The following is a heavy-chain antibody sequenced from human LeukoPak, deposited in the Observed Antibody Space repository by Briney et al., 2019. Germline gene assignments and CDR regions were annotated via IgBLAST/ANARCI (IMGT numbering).Heavy chain of an antibody. Sequence: ASVKVSCKASGYTFTTYGISWVRQAPGQGLEWMGWISAYNGNTNYAQKLQGRVAITTDTSTSTAYMELRSLRSDDTAVYYCARDLGAEQWLAPLDYWGQGTLVTVSS. CDR3: ARDLGAEQWLAPLDY. J-gene: IGHJ4*02. CDR2: ISAYNGNT. V-gene: IGHV1-18*01. CDR1: GYTFTTYG. D-gene: IGHD6-19*01.